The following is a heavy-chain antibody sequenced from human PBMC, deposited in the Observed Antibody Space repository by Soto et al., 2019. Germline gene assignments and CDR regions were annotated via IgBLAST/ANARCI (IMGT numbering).Heavy chain of an antibody. Sequence: EVQLVESGGGLVQPGGSLRLSCAASGFTFTNYDMHWVRQVTGKGLEWVSGITTAGDTYYPGSVKGRFTISREKAKNSLYLLMNSLSAGDTAVYYCARELHGGSYGMDVWAQGTTVTVSS. CDR1: GFTFTNYD. J-gene: IGHJ6*02. CDR2: ITTAGDT. CDR3: ARELHGGSYGMDV. V-gene: IGHV3-13*01.